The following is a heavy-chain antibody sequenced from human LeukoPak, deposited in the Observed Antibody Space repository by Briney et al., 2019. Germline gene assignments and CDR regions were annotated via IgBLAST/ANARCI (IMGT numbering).Heavy chain of an antibody. V-gene: IGHV1-46*01. J-gene: IGHJ6*04. CDR2: INPSAGTT. Sequence: ASVKVSCKASGYTFTSYYMHWVRQAPGQGLEWMGIINPSAGTTTYAQKFQGRVTMTSDMSTSTVYMELSSLRAEDTAVYYCAKGEKGAYYGSGLDVWGKGTTVTVSS. CDR3: AKGEKGAYYGSGLDV. D-gene: IGHD3-10*01. CDR1: GYTFTSYY.